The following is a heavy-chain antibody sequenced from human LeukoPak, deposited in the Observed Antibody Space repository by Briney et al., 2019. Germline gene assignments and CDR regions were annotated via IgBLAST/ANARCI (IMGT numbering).Heavy chain of an antibody. Sequence: GASVKVSCKASGYTFTSYDINWVRQATGQGLEWMGWMNPNSGNTGYAQKFQGRVTMTRNTSISTAYMELSSLRSEDTAVYYCARLDVSSGYYYHYWGQGSLVTVSS. V-gene: IGHV1-8*01. CDR3: ARLDVSSGYYYHY. D-gene: IGHD3-22*01. J-gene: IGHJ4*02. CDR2: MNPNSGNT. CDR1: GYTFTSYD.